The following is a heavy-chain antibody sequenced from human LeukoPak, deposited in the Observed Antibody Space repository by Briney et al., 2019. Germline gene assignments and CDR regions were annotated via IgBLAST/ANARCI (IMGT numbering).Heavy chain of an antibody. J-gene: IGHJ3*02. Sequence: PSETLSLTCAVYGGSFSGYYWSWIRQPPGKGLEWIGEINHSGSTNYNPSLKGRVTISVDTSKNQFSLKLSSVTAADTAVYYCARGLTVAGTFTRRAFDIWGQGTMVTVSS. D-gene: IGHD6-19*01. CDR1: GGSFSGYY. CDR2: INHSGST. V-gene: IGHV4-34*01. CDR3: ARGLTVAGTFTRRAFDI.